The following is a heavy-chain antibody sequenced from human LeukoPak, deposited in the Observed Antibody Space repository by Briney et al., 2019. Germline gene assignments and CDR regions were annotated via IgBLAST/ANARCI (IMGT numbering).Heavy chain of an antibody. CDR3: VKDDGWVQYAN. J-gene: IGHJ4*02. V-gene: IGHV3-23*01. CDR2: ITSSGSST. CDR1: GFTFRSYG. D-gene: IGHD5-24*01. Sequence: GGSLRLSCAASGFTFRSYGMSWVRPAPGKVLEWVPVITSSGSSTYYADSVKGRFIISRDNSKNTVYLQMNSRSAEDAAVYYCVKDDGWVQYANWGQGTLVTVSS.